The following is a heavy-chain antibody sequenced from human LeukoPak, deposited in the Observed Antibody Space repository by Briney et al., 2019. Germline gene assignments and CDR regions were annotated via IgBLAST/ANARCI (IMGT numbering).Heavy chain of an antibody. CDR3: ARGYCSGGSCCAFDY. CDR1: GFTFSSYA. D-gene: IGHD2-15*01. V-gene: IGHV3-64*01. J-gene: IGHJ4*02. Sequence: GGSLRLSCAASGFTFSSYAMHWVRQAPGKGLEYVSAISSNGGSTYYANSVKGRFTISRDNSKNTLYLQMGSLRAEDMAVYYCARGYCSGGSCCAFDYWGQGTLVTVSS. CDR2: ISSNGGST.